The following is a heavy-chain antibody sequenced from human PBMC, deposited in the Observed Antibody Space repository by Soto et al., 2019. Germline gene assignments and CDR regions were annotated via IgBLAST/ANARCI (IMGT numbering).Heavy chain of an antibody. Sequence: ETLSLTCTVSGVSISSYYWSWIRQPPGKGLEWIGYIYYSGSTNYNPSLKSRVTISVDTSKNQFSLKLSSVTAADTAVYYCARTGAVAFRYFDYWGQGTLVTVSS. CDR2: IYYSGST. CDR1: GVSISSYY. CDR3: ARTGAVAFRYFDY. D-gene: IGHD6-19*01. V-gene: IGHV4-59*01. J-gene: IGHJ4*02.